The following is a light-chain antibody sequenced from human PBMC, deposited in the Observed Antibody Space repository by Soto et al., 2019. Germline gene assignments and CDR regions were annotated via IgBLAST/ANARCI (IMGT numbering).Light chain of an antibody. CDR2: AAS. J-gene: IGKJ5*01. V-gene: IGKV1-39*01. CDR1: QSISSY. CDR3: QQSYSTPQT. Sequence: DIQMTQSPSSLSASVGDRVTITCRASQSISSYLNWYQQKPGKAPKLLIYAASSLQSGVPSRFSGSGSGTDFTLTISSLQPEDFATYYGQQSYSTPQTFGHGTRLEIK.